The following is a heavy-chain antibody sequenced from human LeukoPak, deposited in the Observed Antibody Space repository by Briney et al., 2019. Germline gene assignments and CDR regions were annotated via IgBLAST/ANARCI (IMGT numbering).Heavy chain of an antibody. CDR1: GGSISSGGYY. Sequence: SETLSLTCTVSGGSISSGGYYWSWIRQHPGKGLEWIGYIYYSGSTYYNPSLKSRVTISVDTSKNQFSLKLSSVTAADTAVYYCARVRSSSWYNSWYFDLWGRGTLVTVSS. V-gene: IGHV4-31*03. CDR2: IYYSGST. J-gene: IGHJ2*01. D-gene: IGHD6-13*01. CDR3: ARVRSSSWYNSWYFDL.